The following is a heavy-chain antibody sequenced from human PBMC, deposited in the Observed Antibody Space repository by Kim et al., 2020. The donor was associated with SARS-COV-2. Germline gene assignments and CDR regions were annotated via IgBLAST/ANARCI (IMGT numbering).Heavy chain of an antibody. CDR3: ARVLGAGILTGYYTNWFDP. Sequence: ASVKVSCKASGYTFTSYGISWVRQAPGQGLEWMGWISAYNGNTNYAQKLQGRVTMTTDTSTSTAYMELRSLRSDDTAVYYCARVLGAGILTGYYTNWFDPWGQGTLVTVSS. CDR1: GYTFTSYG. D-gene: IGHD3-9*01. CDR2: ISAYNGNT. V-gene: IGHV1-18*01. J-gene: IGHJ5*02.